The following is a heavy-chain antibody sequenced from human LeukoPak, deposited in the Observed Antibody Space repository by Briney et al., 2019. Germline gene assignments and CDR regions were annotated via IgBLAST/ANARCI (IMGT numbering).Heavy chain of an antibody. CDR2: INHSGST. CDR1: GGSFSGYY. V-gene: IGHV4-34*01. CDR3: ARAMRGIRANNWFDP. D-gene: IGHD1-14*01. Sequence: MSSETLSLTCAVYGGSFSGYYWSWIRQPPGKGLEWIGEINHSGSTNYNPSLKSRVTISVDTSKNQFSLKLSSVTAADTAVYYCARAMRGIRANNWFDPWGQGTLVTVSS. J-gene: IGHJ5*02.